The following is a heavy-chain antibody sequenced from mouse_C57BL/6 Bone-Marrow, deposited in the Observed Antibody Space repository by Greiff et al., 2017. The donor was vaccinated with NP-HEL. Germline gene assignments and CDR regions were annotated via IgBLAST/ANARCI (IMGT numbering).Heavy chain of an antibody. CDR1: GYTFTNYW. CDR2: IDPNSGGT. J-gene: IGHJ2*01. D-gene: IGHD1-1*01. Sequence: QVQLQQPGAELVKPGASVKLSCKASGYTFTNYWMHWVKQRPGRGLEWIGRIDPNSGGTKYNEKFKSKATLTVDKPSSTAYMPLSRLTSEDSPVSYCARLYYGSGYFDDWGQGTTLTVSS. CDR3: ARLYYGSGYFDD. V-gene: IGHV1-72*01.